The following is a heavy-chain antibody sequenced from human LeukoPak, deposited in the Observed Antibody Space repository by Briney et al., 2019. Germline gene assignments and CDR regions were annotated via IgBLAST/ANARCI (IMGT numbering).Heavy chain of an antibody. CDR3: AKGKDYYDSSGYYYNAFDI. J-gene: IGHJ3*02. D-gene: IGHD3-22*01. CDR1: GFTFEDYA. CDR2: ISGDGGST. Sequence: GGSLRLSCAASGFTFEDYAMHWVRQAPGKGLEWVSLISGDGGSTYYADSVKGRFTISRDNSKNSLYLQMNSLRTEDTALYYCAKGKDYYDSSGYYYNAFDIWGQGTMVTVSS. V-gene: IGHV3-43*02.